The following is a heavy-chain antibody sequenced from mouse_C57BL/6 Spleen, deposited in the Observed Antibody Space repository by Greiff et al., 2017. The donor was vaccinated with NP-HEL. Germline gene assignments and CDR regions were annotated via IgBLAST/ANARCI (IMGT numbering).Heavy chain of an antibody. V-gene: IGHV5-16*01. D-gene: IGHD3-1*01. Sequence: EVQRVASEGGLVQPGSSMKLSCTASGFTFSDYYMAWVRQVPEKGLEWVANINYDGSSTYYLDSLKSRFIISRDNAKNILYLQMSSLKSEDTATYYCAREGLGYVDVWGTGTTVTVSS. CDR1: GFTFSDYY. CDR2: INYDGSST. CDR3: AREGLGYVDV. J-gene: IGHJ1*03.